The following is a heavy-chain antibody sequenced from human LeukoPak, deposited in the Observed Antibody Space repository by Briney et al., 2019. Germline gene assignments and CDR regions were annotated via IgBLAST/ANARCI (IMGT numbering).Heavy chain of an antibody. D-gene: IGHD3-16*01. J-gene: IGHJ6*04. CDR3: ATDASARRYYYYGMDV. Sequence: AASVKVSCKVSGYTLTELSMHWVRQAPGKGLEWMGGFDPEDGETIYAQKFQGRVTMTEDTSTDTAYMELSSLRSEDTAVYYCATDASARRYYYYGMDVWGKGTTATVSS. CDR1: GYTLTELS. CDR2: FDPEDGET. V-gene: IGHV1-24*01.